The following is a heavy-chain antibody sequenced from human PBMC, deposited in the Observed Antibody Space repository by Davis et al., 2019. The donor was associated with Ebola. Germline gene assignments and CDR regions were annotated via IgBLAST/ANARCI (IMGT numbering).Heavy chain of an antibody. D-gene: IGHD3-3*01. CDR1: GFTFSSYC. J-gene: IGHJ4*02. CDR2: INSDGSST. V-gene: IGHV3-74*01. Sequence: PGGSLRLSCAASGFTFSSYCMHWVRHAPGKGLVWVSRINSDGSSTSYADSVKGRFTISRDNAKNTLYLQMNSLRAEDTAVYYCARDSPTSGFVEWFFFDYWGQGSLVTVSS. CDR3: ARDSPTSGFVEWFFFDY.